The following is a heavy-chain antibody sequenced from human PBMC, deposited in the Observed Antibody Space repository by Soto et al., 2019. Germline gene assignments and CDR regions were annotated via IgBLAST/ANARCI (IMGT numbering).Heavy chain of an antibody. CDR1: GYSFTSYW. Sequence: GASLKISCKGSGYSFTSYWIGWVRQMPGKGLEWMGIIYPGDSDTRYSPSFQGQVTISADKSISTAYLQWSSLKASDTAMYYCARSPPQGGFAPWGSGFDYWGQGTLVTVSS. CDR3: ARSPPQGGFAPWGSGFDY. CDR2: IYPGDSDT. J-gene: IGHJ4*02. D-gene: IGHD3-16*01. V-gene: IGHV5-51*01.